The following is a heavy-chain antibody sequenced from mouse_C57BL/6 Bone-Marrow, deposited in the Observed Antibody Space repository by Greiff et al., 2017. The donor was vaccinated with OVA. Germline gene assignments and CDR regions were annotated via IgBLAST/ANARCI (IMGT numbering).Heavy chain of an antibody. CDR3: ARTQSPGGWYFDV. Sequence: QVQLKQSGAELAKPGASVKLSCKASGYTFTSYWMHWVKQRPGQGLEWIGYINPSSGYTKYNQKFKDKATLTADKSSSTAYMKLSSLTYEDSAVYYCARTQSPGGWYFDVWGTGTTVTVSS. CDR2: INPSSGYT. CDR1: GYTFTSYW. J-gene: IGHJ1*03. V-gene: IGHV1-7*01.